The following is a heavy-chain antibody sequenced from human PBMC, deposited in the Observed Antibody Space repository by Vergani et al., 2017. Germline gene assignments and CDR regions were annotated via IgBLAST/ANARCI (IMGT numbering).Heavy chain of an antibody. CDR1: GGSISSGGYY. J-gene: IGHJ4*02. CDR2: INHSGST. V-gene: IGHV4-34*01. D-gene: IGHD6-19*01. Sequence: QVQLPQWGAGLLKPSQTLSLTCTVSGGSISSGGYYWSWIRQHPGKGLEWIGEINHSGSTNYNPSLKSRVTISVDTSKNQFSLKLSSVTAADTAVYYCASNGGSGWYKRFDYWGQGTLVTVSS. CDR3: ASNGGSGWYKRFDY.